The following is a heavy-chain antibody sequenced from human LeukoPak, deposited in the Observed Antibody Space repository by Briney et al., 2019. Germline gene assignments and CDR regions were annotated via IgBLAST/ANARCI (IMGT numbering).Heavy chain of an antibody. CDR3: ARDAGSYYGSGTPTGVYGMDV. CDR1: GFTFSSYD. D-gene: IGHD3-10*01. CDR2: IGTAGDT. V-gene: IGHV3-13*01. Sequence: PGGSLRLSCAASGFTFSSYDMHWVRQATGKGLEWVSAIGTAGDTYYPGSVKGRFTISRENAKNSLYLQMNSLRAGDTAVYYCARDAGSYYGSGTPTGVYGMDVWGQGTTVTVSS. J-gene: IGHJ6*02.